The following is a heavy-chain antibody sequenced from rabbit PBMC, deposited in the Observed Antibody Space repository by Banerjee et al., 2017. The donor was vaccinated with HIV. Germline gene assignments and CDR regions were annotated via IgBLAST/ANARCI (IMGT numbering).Heavy chain of an antibody. CDR1: GFSFSSSYY. CDR3: ARVRDDSGGDYDL. J-gene: IGHJ3*01. Sequence: QSLEESGGDLVKPGASLTLTCTASGFSFSSSYYMCWVRQAPGKGLEWIACIGGGSNGRIYYASWAKGRLTISKTSSTTVTLQMTSLTAADTATYFCARVRDDSGGDYDLWGQGTLVTVS. D-gene: IGHD4-1*01. CDR2: IGGGSNGRI. V-gene: IGHV1S40*01.